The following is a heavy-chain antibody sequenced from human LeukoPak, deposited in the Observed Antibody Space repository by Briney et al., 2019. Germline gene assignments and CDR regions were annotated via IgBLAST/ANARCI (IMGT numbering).Heavy chain of an antibody. J-gene: IGHJ4*02. D-gene: IGHD6-13*01. CDR2: IKQDGSEK. V-gene: IGHV3-7*01. Sequence: GGSLRLSCAASGFTFRSYWMHWVRQAPGKGLEWVANIKQDGSEKYYVDSVKGRFTISRDNAKNSLYLQMNSLRAEDTAVYYCARDFGSWYLGYWGQGTLVTVSS. CDR1: GFTFRSYW. CDR3: ARDFGSWYLGY.